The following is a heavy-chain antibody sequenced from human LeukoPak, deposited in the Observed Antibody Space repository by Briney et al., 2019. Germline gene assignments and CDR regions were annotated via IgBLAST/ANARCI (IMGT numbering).Heavy chain of an antibody. CDR2: IYYSGST. J-gene: IGHJ6*02. D-gene: IGHD3-9*01. CDR3: ATGDILTGYLSYYYYYGMDV. CDR1: GGSISSYY. V-gene: IGHV4-59*12. Sequence: SETLSLTCTVSGGSISSYYWSWIRQPPGKGLEWIGYIYYSGSTNYNPSLKSRVTISVDKSKNQFSLKLSSVTAADTAVYYCATGDILTGYLSYYYYYGMDVWGQGTTVTVSS.